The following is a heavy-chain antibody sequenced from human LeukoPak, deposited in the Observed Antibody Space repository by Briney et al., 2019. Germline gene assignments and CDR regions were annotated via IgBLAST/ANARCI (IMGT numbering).Heavy chain of an antibody. V-gene: IGHV3-48*02. CDR3: ARDNPIVGATITLDY. CDR1: GFTFSSYS. Sequence: GGSLRLSCAASGFTFSSYSMIWVRQAPGKGLEWISYISSSSSTIYYADSVKGRFTISRDNAKNSLYLQMNSLRDEGTAVYYCARDNPIVGATITLDYWGQGALVTVSS. CDR2: ISSSSSTI. D-gene: IGHD1-26*01. J-gene: IGHJ4*02.